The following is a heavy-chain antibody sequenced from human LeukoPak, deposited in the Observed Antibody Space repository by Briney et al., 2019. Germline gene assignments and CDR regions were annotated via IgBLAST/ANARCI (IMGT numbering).Heavy chain of an antibody. CDR3: ARGLHRSTWNEFAY. J-gene: IGHJ4*02. CDR1: GNSFTSYW. V-gene: IGHV5-51*01. Sequence: GESLKISCKGSGNSFTSYWIGWVRQMPGKGLEWMGIIYPGDSDTRYSPSFQGHVTISADTSFSTAYLQWSSLKASDTAMYYCARGLHRSTWNEFAYWGQGTLVTVSS. CDR2: IYPGDSDT. D-gene: IGHD1-1*01.